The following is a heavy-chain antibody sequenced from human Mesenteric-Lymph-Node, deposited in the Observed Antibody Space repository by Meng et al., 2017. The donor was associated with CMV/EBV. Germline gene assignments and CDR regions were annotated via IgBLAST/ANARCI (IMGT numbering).Heavy chain of an antibody. CDR3: AGGIAEAGRRWFDP. D-gene: IGHD6-13*01. CDR1: GGTFSSYT. V-gene: IGHV1-69*02. CDR2: IIPILGIA. J-gene: IGHJ5*02. Sequence: QVQLVQSAAEVKKPGSSVKVYCKASGGTFSSYTISWVRQAPGQGLEWMGRIIPILGIANYAQKFQGRVTITADKSTSTAYMELSSLRYEDTAVYYCAGGIAEAGRRWFDPWGQGTLVTVSS.